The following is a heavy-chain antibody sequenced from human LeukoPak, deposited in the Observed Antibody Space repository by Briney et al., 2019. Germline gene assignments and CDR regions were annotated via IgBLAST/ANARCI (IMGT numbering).Heavy chain of an antibody. D-gene: IGHD1-26*01. J-gene: IGHJ3*02. CDR2: ISYDGRNK. Sequence: GGSLRLSCAASGFPFSNHGMHWVRQAPGKGLEWVAVISYDGRNKYYADSVKGRFTISRDNSQNTLSLQMNSLRAEDTAVYYCARSSGSDAFDIWGQGTMVTVSS. CDR3: ARSSGSDAFDI. CDR1: GFPFSNHG. V-gene: IGHV3-30*03.